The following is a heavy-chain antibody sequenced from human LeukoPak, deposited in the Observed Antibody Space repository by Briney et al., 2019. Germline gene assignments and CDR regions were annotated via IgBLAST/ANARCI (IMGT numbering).Heavy chain of an antibody. Sequence: GASVKVSCKVSGYTLTELSMHWVRQAPGKGLEWMGGFDPEDGETIYAQKFQGRVTMTEDTSTDTAYMELSSLRSEDTAVYYCARHFSSSSWYRLRNDAFDIWGQGTMVTVSS. CDR1: GYTLTELS. CDR2: FDPEDGET. D-gene: IGHD6-13*01. V-gene: IGHV1-24*01. J-gene: IGHJ3*02. CDR3: ARHFSSSSWYRLRNDAFDI.